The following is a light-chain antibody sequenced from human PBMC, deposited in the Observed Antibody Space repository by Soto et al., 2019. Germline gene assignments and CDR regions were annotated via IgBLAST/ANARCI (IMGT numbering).Light chain of an antibody. CDR3: QQYGRARLT. Sequence: IVLTQSPGTLSLSPGDRATLSCRASQSVTSYLAWYQQKPGQAPRLLIYGASFRATDVPDRFTAGGSGTDFTLTISRLEPEDYAVYYCQQYGRARLTFGGGTKV. CDR2: GAS. CDR1: QSVTSY. J-gene: IGKJ4*01. V-gene: IGKV3-20*01.